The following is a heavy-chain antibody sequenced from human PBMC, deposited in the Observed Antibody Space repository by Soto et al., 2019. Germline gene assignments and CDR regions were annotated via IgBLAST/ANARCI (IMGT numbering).Heavy chain of an antibody. J-gene: IGHJ4*02. V-gene: IGHV4-59*01. D-gene: IGHD6-13*01. Sequence: KPSETLSLTCTISGGSISNYYWTWIRQPPGKGLEWIGYVYNSGSTNYNPSLKSRVTISEDTSKSQFSLKVNSMTAADTAVYYCARYRREAVAGYTLDNWGQGILVTVSS. CDR3: ARYRREAVAGYTLDN. CDR1: GGSISNYY. CDR2: VYNSGST.